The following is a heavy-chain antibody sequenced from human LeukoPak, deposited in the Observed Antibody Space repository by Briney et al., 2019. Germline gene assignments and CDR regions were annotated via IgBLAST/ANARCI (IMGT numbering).Heavy chain of an antibody. CDR3: ARYCSGGSCNVSDAFDI. CDR1: GFTFSSYA. Sequence: GGSLRLSCAASGFTFSSYAMHWVRQAPGKGLEYVSAISSNGGSTYYANSVKGRFTISRDNSKNTLYLQMGSLRAEDMAVYYCARYCSGGSCNVSDAFDIWGQGTMVTVSS. V-gene: IGHV3-64*01. J-gene: IGHJ3*02. D-gene: IGHD2-15*01. CDR2: ISSNGGST.